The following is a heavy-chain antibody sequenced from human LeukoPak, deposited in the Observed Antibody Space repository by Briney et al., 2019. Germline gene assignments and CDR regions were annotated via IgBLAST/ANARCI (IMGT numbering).Heavy chain of an antibody. D-gene: IGHD5-18*01. V-gene: IGHV4-39*07. CDR2: IYYSGST. CDR3: ARLGYSYGQAMNGY. Sequence: SETLSLTCTVSGGSISSSSYYWGWIRQPPGKGLEWIGSIYYSGSTYYNPSLKSRVTISVDTSKNQFSLKLSSVTAADTAVYYCARLGYSYGQAMNGYWGQGTLVTVSS. CDR1: GGSISSSSYY. J-gene: IGHJ4*02.